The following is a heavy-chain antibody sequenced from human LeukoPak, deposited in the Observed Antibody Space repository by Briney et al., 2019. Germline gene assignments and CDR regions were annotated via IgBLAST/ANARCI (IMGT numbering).Heavy chain of an antibody. V-gene: IGHV3-30*04. CDR2: ISYDGSMN. Sequence: PGGSLRLSCAASGFTFNSYAVHWVRQAPGKGLEWVAVISYDGSMNFYSASVKGRFTISRDNSKNTLYLQMNSLRADGTALYFCARDRRYCSGGSCYFDYFFDYWGRGTLVTVSS. CDR1: GFTFNSYA. CDR3: ARDRRYCSGGSCYFDYFFDY. D-gene: IGHD2-15*01. J-gene: IGHJ4*02.